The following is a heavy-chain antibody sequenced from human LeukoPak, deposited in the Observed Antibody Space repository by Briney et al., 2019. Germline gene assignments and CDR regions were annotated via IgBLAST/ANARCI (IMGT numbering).Heavy chain of an antibody. D-gene: IGHD2-15*01. CDR1: GGSISSYY. CDR2: IYYSGST. Sequence: SETLSLTCTVSGGSISSYYWSWIRQPPGKELEWSGDIYYSGSTNSNPSLTSRATKSVDTSKNQFSLKLSSVTAADTAVYYCARARGYCSGGSCYLDYWGQGTLVTVSS. J-gene: IGHJ4*02. V-gene: IGHV4-59*01. CDR3: ARARGYCSGGSCYLDY.